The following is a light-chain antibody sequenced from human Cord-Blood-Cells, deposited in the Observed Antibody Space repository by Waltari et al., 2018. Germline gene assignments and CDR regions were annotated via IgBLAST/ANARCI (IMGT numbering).Light chain of an antibody. Sequence: QSALTQPPSASGSPGQSVTISCTGTSSDVGGHNYFSWYQQHPGKAPKLMIYEVSKRPSGVPDRFSGSKSGNTASLTVSGLQAEDEADYYCSSYAGSNNFWVFGGGTKLTVL. V-gene: IGLV2-8*01. J-gene: IGLJ3*02. CDR2: EVS. CDR3: SSYAGSNNFWV. CDR1: SSDVGGHNY.